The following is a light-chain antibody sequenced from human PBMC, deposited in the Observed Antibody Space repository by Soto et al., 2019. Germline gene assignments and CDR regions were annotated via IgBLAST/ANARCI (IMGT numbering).Light chain of an antibody. J-gene: IGKJ4*01. V-gene: IGKV1-16*01. CDR2: AAF. Sequence: DLQMTQSPSSLSASVGDRVTITCRASQGISNSLAWFQQKPGKAPKSLIYAAFNLQTGVPSRFGGSGSGTEFTLTISSLQPEDFATYYCQQHNAYPLTFGGGTKVEI. CDR1: QGISNS. CDR3: QQHNAYPLT.